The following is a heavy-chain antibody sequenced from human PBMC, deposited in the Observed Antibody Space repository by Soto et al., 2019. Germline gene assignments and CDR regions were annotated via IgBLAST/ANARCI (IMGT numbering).Heavy chain of an antibody. CDR2: IYHSGST. J-gene: IGHJ6*02. Sequence: QLQLQESGSGLVKPSQTLSLTCAVSGGSISSGGYSWSWIRQPPGKGLEWIGYIYHSGSTYYNPASTSRVTTSVDRSKNQFSLNLSSVTAADTAVYCCAGSGYYHSSGMDVWGQGTTVTVSS. V-gene: IGHV4-30-2*01. D-gene: IGHD3-22*01. CDR1: GGSISSGGYS. CDR3: AGSGYYHSSGMDV.